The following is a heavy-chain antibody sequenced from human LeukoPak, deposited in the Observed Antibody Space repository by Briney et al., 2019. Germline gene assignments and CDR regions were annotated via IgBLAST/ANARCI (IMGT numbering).Heavy chain of an antibody. CDR3: ARVQPPPTVVTPRYYYYGMDV. D-gene: IGHD4-23*01. CDR1: GFTFSSYS. CDR2: ISSSSSTI. J-gene: IGHJ6*02. Sequence: QSGGSLRLSCAASGFTFSSYSMNWVRQAPGKGLEWVSYISSSSSTIYYADSVKGRFTISRDNAKSSLYLQMNSLRDEDTAVYYCARVQPPPTVVTPRYYYYGMDVWGQGTTVTVSS. V-gene: IGHV3-48*02.